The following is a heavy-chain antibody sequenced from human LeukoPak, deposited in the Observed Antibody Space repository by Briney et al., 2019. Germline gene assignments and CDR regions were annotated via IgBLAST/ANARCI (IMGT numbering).Heavy chain of an antibody. D-gene: IGHD5-24*01. V-gene: IGHV1-18*01. Sequence: ASVKVSCKASGYTFTSYGISWVRQAPGQGLEWMGWISAYNGNTNYAQKLQGRVTMTTDTSTSTAYMQLSSLRSEDTAMYYCARIRDGYNDAYDIWGQGTVVTVPS. J-gene: IGHJ3*02. CDR3: ARIRDGYNDAYDI. CDR1: GYTFTSYG. CDR2: ISAYNGNT.